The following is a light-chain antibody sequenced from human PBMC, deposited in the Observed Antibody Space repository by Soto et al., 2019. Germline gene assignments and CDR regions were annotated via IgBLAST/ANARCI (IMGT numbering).Light chain of an antibody. J-gene: IGKJ1*01. Sequence: EIVLTQSPGTLSLSPGERATLSCRASQSVSSNYLAWYQQKPGQAPRLLMYGSSSRATGIPDRFSGSGSGTDFTLTISRLEPEDFAVYYCQQYGSSPPWTFGQGTKV. V-gene: IGKV3-20*01. CDR2: GSS. CDR1: QSVSSNY. CDR3: QQYGSSPPWT.